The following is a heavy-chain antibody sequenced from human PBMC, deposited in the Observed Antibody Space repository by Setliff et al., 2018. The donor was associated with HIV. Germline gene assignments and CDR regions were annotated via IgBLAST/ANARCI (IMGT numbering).Heavy chain of an antibody. D-gene: IGHD3-10*01. CDR3: ARGGYHGFGSYGDY. J-gene: IGHJ4*02. V-gene: IGHV1-46*01. CDR2: LNPSGDST. Sequence: ASVKVSCKASGYTFTSYYVHWVRQAPGRGLEWMGILNPSGDSTAYAQKFQGRVTMTRDTSTSTVYMELSSLKSDDTAVYYCARGGYHGFGSYGDYWGQGTLVTVSS. CDR1: GYTFTSYY.